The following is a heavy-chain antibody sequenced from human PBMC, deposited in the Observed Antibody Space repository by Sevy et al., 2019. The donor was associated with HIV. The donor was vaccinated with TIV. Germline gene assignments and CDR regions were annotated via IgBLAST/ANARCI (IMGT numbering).Heavy chain of an antibody. Sequence: GGSLRLSCSGFGFTFQAFGMHWVRQVPGKGPEWLAVISSDGSNQNYADSVKGRFTISRDNSKNLLFLQMNSLIPNDTAVYFCTKESLRGTYIRGDFDHWGQGTLVTVSS. J-gene: IGHJ4*02. V-gene: IGHV3-30*18. D-gene: IGHD3-10*02. CDR2: ISSDGSNQ. CDR1: GFTFQAFG. CDR3: TKESLRGTYIRGDFDH.